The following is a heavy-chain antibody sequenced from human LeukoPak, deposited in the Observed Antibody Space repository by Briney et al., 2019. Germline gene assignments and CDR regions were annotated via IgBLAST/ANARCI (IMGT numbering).Heavy chain of an antibody. CDR2: IYHSGST. V-gene: IGHV4-38-2*01. D-gene: IGHD6-6*01. CDR1: GYSISSGYY. J-gene: IGHJ4*02. CDR3: ASTNHYSSSSRFDY. Sequence: SETLSLTCAVSGYSISSGYYWGWIRQPPGKGLEWIGSIYHSGSTYYNPSLKSRVTISVDTSKNQFSLKLSSVTAADTAVYYCASTNHYSSSSRFDYWGQGTLVTVSS.